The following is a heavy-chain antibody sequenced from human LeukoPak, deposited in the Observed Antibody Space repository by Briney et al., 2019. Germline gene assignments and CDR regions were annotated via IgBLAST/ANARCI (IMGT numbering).Heavy chain of an antibody. V-gene: IGHV4-59*01. J-gene: IGHJ4*02. CDR3: ASNTVDTANFDY. Sequence: PSETLSLTCTVSGGSISSYYWSWIRQPPRKGLEWIGYIYYSGSTNYNPSLKSRVTISVDTSKNQFSLKLSSVTAADTAVYYCASNTVDTANFDYWGQGTLVTVSS. CDR2: IYYSGST. CDR1: GGSISSYY. D-gene: IGHD5-18*01.